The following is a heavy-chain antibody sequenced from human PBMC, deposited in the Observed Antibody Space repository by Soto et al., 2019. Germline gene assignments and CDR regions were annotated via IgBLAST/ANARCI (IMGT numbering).Heavy chain of an antibody. CDR3: ARVGSGWYGTYYYYYMAV. CDR2: IYYSGST. Sequence: SETLSLTCTVFGGSISSYYWSWIRQPPGKGLEWIGYIYYSGSTNYNPSLKSRVTISVDTSKNQLSLKLSSVTAADTAVYYCARVGSGWYGTYYYYYMAVWGKGTTVTVSS. D-gene: IGHD6-19*01. CDR1: GGSISSYY. V-gene: IGHV4-59*01. J-gene: IGHJ6*03.